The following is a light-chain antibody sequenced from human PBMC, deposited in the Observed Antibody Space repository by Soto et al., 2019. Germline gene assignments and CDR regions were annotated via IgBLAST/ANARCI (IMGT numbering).Light chain of an antibody. Sequence: EIVFTQSPGTLSLSLGERATLSCRASQDVASNYLAWYQQRPGRAPTLLIYGASIRATGSPDRFSGSGSGTDFTLTISRLEPEDFAVYYCQQYGSQSWTFGQGTKVDIK. V-gene: IGKV3-20*01. CDR2: GAS. J-gene: IGKJ1*01. CDR3: QQYGSQSWT. CDR1: QDVASNY.